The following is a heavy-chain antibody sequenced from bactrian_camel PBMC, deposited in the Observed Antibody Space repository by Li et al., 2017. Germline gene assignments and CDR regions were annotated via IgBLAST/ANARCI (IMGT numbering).Heavy chain of an antibody. V-gene: IGHV3S7*01. CDR2: ISGDHRHT. J-gene: IGHJ4*01. Sequence: HVQLVESGGGLVQPGGSLKLSCAASGFDFLSAAMSWERQAPGKGTEWIAAISGDHRHTAYSDSVKGRFTISKDNAKNALLLQMTNLKPQDTAMYYCAADTRACNYNSDFDAKRYRYWGRGPRSPSP. CDR1: GFDFLSAA. D-gene: IGHD4*01.